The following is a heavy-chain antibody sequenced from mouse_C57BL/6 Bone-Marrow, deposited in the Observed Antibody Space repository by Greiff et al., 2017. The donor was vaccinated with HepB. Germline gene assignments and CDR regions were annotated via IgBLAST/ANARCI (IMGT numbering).Heavy chain of an antibody. D-gene: IGHD1-1*01. CDR2: IYPGSGST. J-gene: IGHJ1*03. V-gene: IGHV1-55*01. CDR3: AEGYYGSSYWYFDV. CDR1: GYTFTSYW. Sequence: VQLKQPGAELVKPGASVKMSCKASGYTFTSYWITWVKQRPGQGLEWIGDIYPGSGSTNYNEKFKSKATLTVDTSSSTAYMQLSSLTSEDSAVYYCAEGYYGSSYWYFDVWGTGTTVTVSS.